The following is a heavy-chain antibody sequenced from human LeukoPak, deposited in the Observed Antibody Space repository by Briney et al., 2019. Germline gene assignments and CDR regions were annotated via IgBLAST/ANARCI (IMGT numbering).Heavy chain of an antibody. CDR2: ISAYNGNT. CDR3: ARDRDYGDYVLFDY. D-gene: IGHD4-17*01. J-gene: IGHJ4*02. Sequence: GASVKVPCKASGYTFTSYGISWVRQAPGQGLEWMGWISAYNGNTNYAQKLQGRVTMTTDTSTSTAYMELRSLRSDDTAVYYCARDRDYGDYVLFDYWGQGTLVTVSS. CDR1: GYTFTSYG. V-gene: IGHV1-18*01.